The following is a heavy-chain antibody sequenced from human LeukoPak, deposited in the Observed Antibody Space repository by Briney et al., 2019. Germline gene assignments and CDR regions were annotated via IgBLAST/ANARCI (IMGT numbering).Heavy chain of an antibody. CDR1: RGSISSGTDY. CDR2: TFSSGST. D-gene: IGHD2-15*01. Sequence: ASETLSLTCTVSRGSISSGTDYWSWIRQPAGKGLEWIGHTFSSGSTNYNPSLKSRVTISVDTSKNQFSLSLTSVTAADTAIYYCAKTWSGTFLIWAQGTMVTVSS. V-gene: IGHV4-61*09. CDR3: AKTWSGTFLI. J-gene: IGHJ3*02.